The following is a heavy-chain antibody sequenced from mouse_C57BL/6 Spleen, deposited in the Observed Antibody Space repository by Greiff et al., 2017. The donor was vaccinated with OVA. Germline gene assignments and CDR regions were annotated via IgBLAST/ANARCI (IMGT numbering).Heavy chain of an antibody. CDR2: IDPSDSYT. V-gene: IGHV1-59*01. D-gene: IGHD2-4*01. Sequence: QVQLQQPGAELVRPGTSVKLSCKASGYTFTSYWMHWVKQRPGQGLEWIGVIDPSDSYTNYNQKFKGKATLTVDTSSSTAYMQLSSLTSEDSAVYYCARGSGYDYENWFAYWGQGTLVTVSA. CDR3: ARGSGYDYENWFAY. CDR1: GYTFTSYW. J-gene: IGHJ3*01.